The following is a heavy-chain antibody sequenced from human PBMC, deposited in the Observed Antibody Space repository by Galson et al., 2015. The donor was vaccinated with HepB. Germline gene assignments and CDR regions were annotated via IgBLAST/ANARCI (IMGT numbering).Heavy chain of an antibody. CDR3: VKEGSWFGGDWFDP. V-gene: IGHV3-23*01. D-gene: IGHD3-16*01. J-gene: IGHJ5*02. CDR1: GFIFRHHA. CDR2: INGRGSTR. Sequence: SLRLSCAGSGFIFRHHAMAWIRQAPGKGLEWVSGINGRGSTRSYSDAVKGRSSISRDNSKYTVFLQMDNLRAEDTAAYYCVKEGSWFGGDWFDPWGQGALVTVS.